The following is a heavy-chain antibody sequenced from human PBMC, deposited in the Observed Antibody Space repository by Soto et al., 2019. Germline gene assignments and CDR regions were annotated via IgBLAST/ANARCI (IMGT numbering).Heavy chain of an antibody. V-gene: IGHV1-46*01. J-gene: IGHJ3*02. CDR2: INPNDGGT. D-gene: IGHD6-13*01. Sequence: VQLVQSGAEVKKPGASVKLSCKAYGYTLTRNHMHWVRQAPGQGLEWMGIINPNDGGTGYEQKFQGRVTMTRDTSTSTVCMEVSTLRSEDTAVYYCARVSSQAFDIWGQGTMVTVSS. CDR1: GYTLTRNH. CDR3: ARVSSQAFDI.